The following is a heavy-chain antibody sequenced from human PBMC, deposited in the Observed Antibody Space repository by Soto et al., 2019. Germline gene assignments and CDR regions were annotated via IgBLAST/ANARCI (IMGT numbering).Heavy chain of an antibody. CDR2: VYYSGGA. D-gene: IGHD2-21*01. V-gene: IGHV4-39*01. Sequence: SETLSLTCTVSGVSIHNSHSFWGWIRQPPGKGLEFIGTVYYSGGAHYNPSLKSRVTTSVDTANNQVSLRMRSLTAADTAVYYCGRVVEGATRHTDLDSGGQGTLVTVS. J-gene: IGHJ5*01. CDR3: GRVVEGATRHTDLDS. CDR1: GVSIHNSHSF.